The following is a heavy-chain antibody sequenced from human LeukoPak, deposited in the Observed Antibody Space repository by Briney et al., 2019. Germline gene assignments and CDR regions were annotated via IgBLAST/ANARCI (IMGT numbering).Heavy chain of an antibody. V-gene: IGHV4-59*08. CDR3: ARYRYYGSGNWFDP. CDR2: IYYSGST. J-gene: IGHJ5*02. D-gene: IGHD3-10*01. CDR1: GGSISSYY. Sequence: SETLSLTCTVSGGSISSYYRSWIRQPPGKGLEWIGYIYYSGSTNYNPSLNSRVTISVDTSKNQFSPKLSSVTAADTAVYYCARYRYYGSGNWFDPWGQGTLVTFSS.